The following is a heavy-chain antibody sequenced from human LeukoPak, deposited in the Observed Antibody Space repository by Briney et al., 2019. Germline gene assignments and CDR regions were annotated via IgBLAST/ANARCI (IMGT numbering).Heavy chain of an antibody. J-gene: IGHJ4*02. CDR1: GFTFSSYV. V-gene: IGHV3-48*01. CDR3: ARGGGWTPFDY. CDR2: ISSSSSTI. D-gene: IGHD6-19*01. Sequence: GGSLRLSCAASGFTFSSYVMHWVRQAPGKGLEWVSYISSSSSTIYYADSVKGRFTISRDNAKNSLYLQMNSLRAEDTAEYYCARGGGWTPFDYWGQGTLVTVSS.